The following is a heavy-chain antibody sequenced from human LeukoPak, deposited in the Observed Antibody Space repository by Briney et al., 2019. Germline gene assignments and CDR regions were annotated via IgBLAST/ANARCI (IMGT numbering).Heavy chain of an antibody. CDR3: AKDGSVNYDFWSGYYTGGDLDY. V-gene: IGHV3-33*06. D-gene: IGHD3-3*01. Sequence: GGSLRLSCAASGFTFSSYGMHWVRQAPGKGLEWVAVIWYVGSNKYYADSVKGRFTISRDNSKNTLYLQMNSLRAEDTAVYYCAKDGSVNYDFWSGYYTGGDLDYWGQGTLVTVSS. CDR2: IWYVGSNK. J-gene: IGHJ4*02. CDR1: GFTFSSYG.